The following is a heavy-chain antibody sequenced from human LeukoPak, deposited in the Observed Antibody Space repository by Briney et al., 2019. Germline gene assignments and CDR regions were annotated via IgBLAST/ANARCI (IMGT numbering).Heavy chain of an antibody. Sequence: SGGSLRLSCAASGFTFSSYAMSWVRQAPGKGLEWVSAISGSGGSTYYADSVKGRFTISRDNSKNTLYLQMNSLRAEDTAVYYCARGSGSHGRDWFDPWGQGTLVTVSS. CDR3: ARGSGSHGRDWFDP. CDR1: GFTFSSYA. V-gene: IGHV3-23*01. J-gene: IGHJ5*02. D-gene: IGHD1-26*01. CDR2: ISGSGGST.